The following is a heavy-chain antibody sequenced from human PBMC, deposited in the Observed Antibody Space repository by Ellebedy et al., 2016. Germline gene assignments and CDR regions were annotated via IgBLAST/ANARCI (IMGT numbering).Heavy chain of an antibody. CDR3: ARHCSGGSCSGSLDF. CDR1: GYSFTTHW. J-gene: IGHJ4*02. CDR2: IYPGDSDT. V-gene: IGHV5-51*01. Sequence: GESLKISXKAPGYSFTTHWVAWVRQMPGKGLEWMAIIYPGDSDTRYSPSFRGQVTISADKSITTAYLQWSSLKASDSALYYCARHCSGGSCSGSLDFWGQGTLVTVSS. D-gene: IGHD2-15*01.